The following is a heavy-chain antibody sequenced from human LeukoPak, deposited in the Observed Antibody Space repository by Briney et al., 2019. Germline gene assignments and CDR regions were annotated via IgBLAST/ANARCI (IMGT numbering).Heavy chain of an antibody. J-gene: IGHJ3*02. V-gene: IGHV3-21*01. D-gene: IGHD2-2*01. Sequence: TGGSLRLSCAASGFTFSSYSMNWVRQPPGKGLEWVASITSSSSYIYYAASEKGRFTISRGNAKNSLYLQMNSLRAEDTAVYYCARVGDCSSASCSGDAFDIWGQGTMVTVSS. CDR1: GFTFSSYS. CDR3: ARVGDCSSASCSGDAFDI. CDR2: ITSSSSYI.